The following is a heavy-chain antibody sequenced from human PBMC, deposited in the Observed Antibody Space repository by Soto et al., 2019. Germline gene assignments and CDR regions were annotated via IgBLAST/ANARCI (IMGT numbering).Heavy chain of an antibody. V-gene: IGHV3-49*03. Sequence: PGGSLRLSCRASGFMFGDYAMSWFRQAPGKGLEWVGLIRSKAYGGTTEYAASVNGRFTISRDDSKSIVYLQMNSLKTEDTAVYYCTRDGKDILTGYVPHYYYGMDIWGQGPTVTVSS. J-gene: IGHJ6*02. CDR2: IRSKAYGGTT. CDR1: GFMFGDYA. D-gene: IGHD3-9*01. CDR3: TRDGKDILTGYVPHYYYGMDI.